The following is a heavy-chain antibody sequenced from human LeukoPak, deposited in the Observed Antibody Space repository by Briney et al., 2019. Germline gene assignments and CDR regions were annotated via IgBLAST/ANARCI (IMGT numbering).Heavy chain of an antibody. V-gene: IGHV3-7*04. J-gene: IGHJ4*02. Sequence: GGSLRLSCAASGFTFSRYWMSWVRQAPGKGLEWVANIKQDGSEKYYVDSVKGRFTISRDNAKNSLYLQMNSLRAEDTAVYYCARGLAAAGKTTYDYWGQGTLVTVSS. D-gene: IGHD6-13*01. CDR2: IKQDGSEK. CDR3: ARGLAAAGKTTYDY. CDR1: GFTFSRYW.